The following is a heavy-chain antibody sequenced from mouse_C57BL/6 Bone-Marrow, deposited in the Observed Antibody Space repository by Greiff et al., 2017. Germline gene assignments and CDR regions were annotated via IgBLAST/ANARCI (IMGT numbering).Heavy chain of an antibody. CDR2: SRNKANDYTT. V-gene: IGHV7-1*01. D-gene: IGHD1-1*01. Sequence: EVQGVESGGGLVQSGRSLRLSCATSGFTFSDFYMEWVRQAPGKGLEWIAASRNKANDYTTEYSASVKGRFIVSRDTSQSILYLQMNALRAEDTAIYYCARDAYYGSSYGKDYAMDYWGQGTSVTVSS. CDR1: GFTFSDFY. CDR3: ARDAYYGSSYGKDYAMDY. J-gene: IGHJ4*01.